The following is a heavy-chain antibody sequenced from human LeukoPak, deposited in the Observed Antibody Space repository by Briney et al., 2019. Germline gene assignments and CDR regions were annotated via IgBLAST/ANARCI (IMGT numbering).Heavy chain of an antibody. CDR2: IYYSGTT. V-gene: IGHV4-59*01. CDR1: GGSISSYY. CDR3: AREDYDDSGAWYFDL. D-gene: IGHD3-3*01. J-gene: IGHJ2*01. Sequence: SETLSLTCIVSGGSISSYYWSWIRQPPGKGLEWIGYIYYSGTTNYNPSLKSRVTLSVDTSKNQFSLKLTSVTAADTAVYYCAREDYDDSGAWYFDLWGRGTLVTVSS.